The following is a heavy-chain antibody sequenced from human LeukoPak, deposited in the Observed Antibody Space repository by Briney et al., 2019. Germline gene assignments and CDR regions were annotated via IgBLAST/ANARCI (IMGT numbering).Heavy chain of an antibody. Sequence: GGSLRLSCAASGFTFSSYGIHWVRQAPGKGLEWVAVIWYDGSNKYYADSVKGRFTISRDNSKNTLYLQMSSLRAEDTAVYYCARKDYYDNISWGQGTLVTVSS. D-gene: IGHD3-22*01. V-gene: IGHV3-33*01. J-gene: IGHJ4*02. CDR3: ARKDYYDNIS. CDR2: IWYDGSNK. CDR1: GFTFSSYG.